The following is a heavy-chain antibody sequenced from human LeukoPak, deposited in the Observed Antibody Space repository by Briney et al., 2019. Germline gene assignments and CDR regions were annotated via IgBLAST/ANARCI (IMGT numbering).Heavy chain of an antibody. CDR1: GGSISSSSYY. CDR3: ARERSNAFDI. Sequence: SETLSLTCTVSGGSISSSSYYWGWIRQPPGKGLEWIGSIYYSGSTYYNPSLKSRVTISVDTSKNQFSLKLSSVTVADTAVYYCARERSNAFDIWGQGTMVTVSS. CDR2: IYYSGST. D-gene: IGHD5/OR15-5a*01. V-gene: IGHV4-39*02. J-gene: IGHJ3*02.